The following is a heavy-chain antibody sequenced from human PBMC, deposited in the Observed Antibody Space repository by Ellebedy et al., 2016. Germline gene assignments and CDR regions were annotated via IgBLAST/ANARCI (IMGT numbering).Heavy chain of an antibody. J-gene: IGHJ4*02. V-gene: IGHV1-2*02. Sequence: ASVQVSCXASAYTFTSYDINWVRQAPGQGLEWMGWINPNSGGTNYAQKFQGRVTLTSDTSISTAYMDLSRLISDDTAIYYSVTTRPWFAYWGQGTLVTVSS. D-gene: IGHD4-17*01. CDR1: AYTFTSYD. CDR3: VTTRPWFAY. CDR2: INPNSGGT.